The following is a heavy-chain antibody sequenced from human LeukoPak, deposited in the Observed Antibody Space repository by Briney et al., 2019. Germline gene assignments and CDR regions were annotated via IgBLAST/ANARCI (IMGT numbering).Heavy chain of an antibody. J-gene: IGHJ5*02. V-gene: IGHV4-34*01. CDR1: GGSFSGYY. Sequence: SETLSLTCAVYGGSFSGYYWSWIRQPPGKGLEWIGEINHSGSTNYNPSLKSRVTISVDTSKNQFSLKLSSVTAADTAVYYCARVDSSSWYIWFDPWGQETLVTVSS. CDR2: INHSGST. D-gene: IGHD6-13*01. CDR3: ARVDSSSWYIWFDP.